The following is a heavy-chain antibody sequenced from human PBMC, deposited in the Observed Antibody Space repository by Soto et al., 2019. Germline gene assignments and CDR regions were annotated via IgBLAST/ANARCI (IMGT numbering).Heavy chain of an antibody. CDR1: VGSISNYY. CDR2: VYYNGNT. CDR3: ARQLGLWQPLDY. V-gene: IGHV4-59*01. D-gene: IGHD1-1*01. J-gene: IGHJ4*02. Sequence: PSETLSLTGTIPVGSISNYYWTWIRQTPGKGLEWIGYVYYNGNTNHNPSLKSRVSISVYMSKTQFSLELSSVTAADTAVYYCARQLGLWQPLDYWGRGTLVTVSS.